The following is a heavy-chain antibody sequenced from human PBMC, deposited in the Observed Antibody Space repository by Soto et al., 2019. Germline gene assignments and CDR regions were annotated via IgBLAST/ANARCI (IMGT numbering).Heavy chain of an antibody. J-gene: IGHJ5*02. CDR2: IIPIFGTA. Sequence: GASVKVSCKASGGTFSSYAISWVRQAPGQGLEWMGGIIPIFGTANYAQKFQGRVTITADESTSTAYMELSSLRSEDTAVYYCARDYFAGGSGWFDPWGQGTLVTSPQ. V-gene: IGHV1-69*13. CDR1: GGTFSSYA. CDR3: ARDYFAGGSGWFDP. D-gene: IGHD3-9*01.